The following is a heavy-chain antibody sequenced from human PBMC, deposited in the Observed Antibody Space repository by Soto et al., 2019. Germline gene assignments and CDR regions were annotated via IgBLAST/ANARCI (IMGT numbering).Heavy chain of an antibody. J-gene: IGHJ5*02. Sequence: SETLSLTCTVSGGSISSSSYYWGWIRQPPGKGLEWIGSIYYSGSTYYNPSLKSQVTITEDTSKNQFSLKLSSVTAADTAVYYCAREGGSGSYYNNWFDPWGQGTLVTVSS. CDR1: GGSISSSSYY. CDR2: IYYSGST. D-gene: IGHD3-10*01. CDR3: AREGGSGSYYNNWFDP. V-gene: IGHV4-39*07.